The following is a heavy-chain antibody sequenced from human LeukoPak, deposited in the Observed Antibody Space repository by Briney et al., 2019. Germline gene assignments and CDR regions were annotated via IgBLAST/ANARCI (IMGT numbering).Heavy chain of an antibody. J-gene: IGHJ4*02. D-gene: IGHD3-22*01. V-gene: IGHV4-30-2*01. CDR2: IYHSGST. CDR1: GGSISSGGYS. Sequence: PSETLSLTCAVSGGSISSGGYSWSWIRQPPGKGLEWIGYIYHSGSTYYNPSLKSRVTISVDRSKNQFSLKLSSVTAADTAVYYCARVAQYYDSKSFDYWGQGTLVTVSS. CDR3: ARVAQYYDSKSFDY.